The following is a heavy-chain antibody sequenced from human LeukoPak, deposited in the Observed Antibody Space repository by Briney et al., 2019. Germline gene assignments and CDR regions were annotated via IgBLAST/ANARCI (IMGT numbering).Heavy chain of an antibody. CDR3: AKGTTKDYYYYMDV. Sequence: GRSLRLSCAASGFTFDDYAMHWVRQAPGKGLEWVSGISWNSFTIGYADSVKGRFTISRDNAKNSLYLQMNSLRVEDTALYYCAKGTTKDYYYYMDVWGKGTTVTISS. CDR2: ISWNSFTI. J-gene: IGHJ6*03. CDR1: GFTFDDYA. D-gene: IGHD1-26*01. V-gene: IGHV3-9*01.